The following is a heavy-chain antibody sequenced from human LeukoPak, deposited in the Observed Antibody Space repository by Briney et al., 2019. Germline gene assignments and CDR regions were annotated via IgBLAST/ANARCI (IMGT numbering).Heavy chain of an antibody. J-gene: IGHJ4*02. CDR1: GYTFTGYY. V-gene: IGHV1-2*02. Sequence: ASVKVSCRASGYTFTGYYMHWVRQAPGQGLEWMGWINPNSGGTNYAQKFQGRVTMTRDTSISTAYMELSRLRSDDTAVYYCARGYYYDSSGYYPWDYWGQGTLVTVSS. CDR2: INPNSGGT. D-gene: IGHD3-22*01. CDR3: ARGYYYDSSGYYPWDY.